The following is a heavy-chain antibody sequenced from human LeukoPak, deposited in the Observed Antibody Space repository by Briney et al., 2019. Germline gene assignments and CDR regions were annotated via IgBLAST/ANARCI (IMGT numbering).Heavy chain of an antibody. CDR3: AKDGGFGAGTYYEDY. D-gene: IGHD3-10*01. CDR1: GFTFSSYA. Sequence: RGSLRLSCAASGFTFSSYAMSWVRQAPGKGLEWVSAISGSGGSTYYADSVKGRFTISRDNSKNTLYLQMNSLRAEDTAVYYCAKDGGFGAGTYYEDYWGQGTLVTVSS. V-gene: IGHV3-23*01. CDR2: ISGSGGST. J-gene: IGHJ4*02.